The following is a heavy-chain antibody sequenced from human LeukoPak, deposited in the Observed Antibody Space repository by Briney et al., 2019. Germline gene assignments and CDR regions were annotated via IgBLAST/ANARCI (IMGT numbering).Heavy chain of an antibody. J-gene: IGHJ4*02. V-gene: IGHV3-48*03. Sequence: GSLRLSCAASGFTFSSYEMNWVRQAPGKGLEWVSYISSSGSTIYYADSVKGRFTISRDNAKNSLYLQMNSLRAEDTAVYYCARVWGRITMVRGVTDYWGQGTLVTVSS. CDR1: GFTFSSYE. CDR3: ARVWGRITMVRGVTDY. D-gene: IGHD3-10*01. CDR2: ISSSGSTI.